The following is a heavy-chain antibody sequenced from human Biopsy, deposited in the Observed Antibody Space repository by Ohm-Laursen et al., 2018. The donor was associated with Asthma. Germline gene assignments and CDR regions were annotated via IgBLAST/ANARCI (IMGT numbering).Heavy chain of an antibody. D-gene: IGHD5-24*01. CDR2: IYYSGST. CDR3: ARGPPVDRED. CDR1: GGSFSGYY. Sequence: TLSLTCAVYGGSFSGYYWSWIRPHPGKGLEWIGYIYYSGSTYYNPSLKSRVTISVDTSKNQFSLKLSSVTAADTAVYYCARGPPVDREDWGQGTLVTVSS. V-gene: IGHV4-31*11. J-gene: IGHJ4*02.